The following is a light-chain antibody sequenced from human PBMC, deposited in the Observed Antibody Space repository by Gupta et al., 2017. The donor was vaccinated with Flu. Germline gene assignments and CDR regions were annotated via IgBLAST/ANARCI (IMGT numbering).Light chain of an antibody. Sequence: SGTSSWTGTSSDVGGYNYVSCYQRHPGKAPMLMIYEVRKRPSGVPDRFSGSKSGNTEALTVSGRQAEEEADYDCSQYAGSSNWVFGGGTKLTVL. CDR2: EVR. CDR1: SSDVGGYNY. J-gene: IGLJ2*01. CDR3: SQYAGSSNWV. V-gene: IGLV2-8*01.